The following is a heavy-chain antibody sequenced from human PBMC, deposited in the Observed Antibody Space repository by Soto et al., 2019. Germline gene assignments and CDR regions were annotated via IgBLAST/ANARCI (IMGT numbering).Heavy chain of an antibody. D-gene: IGHD2-2*01. J-gene: IGHJ6*02. CDR3: ARDIVVAPAGMGGTDV. CDR1: GGTFSSYA. CDR2: IIPIFGTA. V-gene: IGHV1-69*13. Sequence: SVKVSSKASGGTFSSYAISWVRQAPGQELEWMGGIIPIFGTANYAQKFRGRVTITADESTSTAYMGLSSLRSEDTAVYYCARDIVVAPAGMGGTDVWGQGTTVTVSS.